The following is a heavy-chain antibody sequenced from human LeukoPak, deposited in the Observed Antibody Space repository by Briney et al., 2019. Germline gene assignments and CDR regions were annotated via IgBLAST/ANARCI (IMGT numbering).Heavy chain of an antibody. CDR2: IYNSGST. CDR3: ARNSWLQHFDY. J-gene: IGHJ4*02. Sequence: SETLSLTCTVSGGSLSSSTYYWGWIRQPPGKGLEWIGSIYNSGSTYYNPSLKSRVTISVDTSKNQFSLKLSSVTAADTAVYYWARNSWLQHFDYWGQGTLVTVSS. D-gene: IGHD5-24*01. V-gene: IGHV4-39*01. CDR1: GGSLSSSTYY.